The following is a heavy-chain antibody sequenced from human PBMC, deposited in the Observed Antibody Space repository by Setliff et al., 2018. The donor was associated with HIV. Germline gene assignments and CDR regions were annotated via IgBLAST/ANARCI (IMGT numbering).Heavy chain of an antibody. Sequence: PSETLSLTCAVFGGSFTDYYWIWIRQPPGKGLEWIGEINHSGSTHYNPSLKSRFIISVDTSKNQFSLKVNSMTAADTAVYYCARHSITLVVGVPERDDAFDIWGQGTMVTVSS. J-gene: IGHJ3*02. CDR3: ARHSITLVVGVPERDDAFDI. CDR1: GGSFTDYY. V-gene: IGHV4-34*01. D-gene: IGHD3-22*01. CDR2: INHSGST.